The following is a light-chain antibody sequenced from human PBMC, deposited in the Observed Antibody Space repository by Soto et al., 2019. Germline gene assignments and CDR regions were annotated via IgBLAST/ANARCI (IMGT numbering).Light chain of an antibody. CDR3: QQSYITLRT. CDR1: QSISSY. J-gene: IGKJ1*01. CDR2: AAS. Sequence: IQMTQSKSSLSASVGDRVTITCRASQSISSYLNWYQQKPGKAPKLLIYAASSLQSGVPSRFSGSGSGTEFTLTISSLQPDDFATYYCQQSYITLRTFSQVTNVDIK. V-gene: IGKV1-39*01.